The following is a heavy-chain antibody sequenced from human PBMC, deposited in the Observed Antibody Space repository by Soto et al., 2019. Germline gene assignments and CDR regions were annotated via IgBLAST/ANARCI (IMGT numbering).Heavy chain of an antibody. V-gene: IGHV4-59*01. Sequence: SETLSLTCPVSGGSIGSYYWSWIRQPPGKGLEWIGNIYYSGSTNYNPSLKSRVTISVDTSKNQFSLKLSSVTAADTAVYYCARERYYGMDVWGQGTTVTVSS. J-gene: IGHJ6*02. CDR2: IYYSGST. CDR1: GGSIGSYY. CDR3: ARERYYGMDV.